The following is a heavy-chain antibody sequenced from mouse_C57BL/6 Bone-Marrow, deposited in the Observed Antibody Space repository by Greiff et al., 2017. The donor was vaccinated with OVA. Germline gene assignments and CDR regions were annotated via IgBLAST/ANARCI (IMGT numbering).Heavy chain of an antibody. CDR2: ISDGGSYT. V-gene: IGHV5-4*01. Sequence: EVQLVESGGGLVKPGGSLKLSCAASGFTFSSYAMSWVRQTPEKRLEWVATISDGGSYTYYPDNVKGRFTISRDNAKNNLYLQMSHLKSEDTAMYYCARDLGYYDLFAYWGQGTLVTVSA. J-gene: IGHJ3*01. D-gene: IGHD2-4*01. CDR1: GFTFSSYA. CDR3: ARDLGYYDLFAY.